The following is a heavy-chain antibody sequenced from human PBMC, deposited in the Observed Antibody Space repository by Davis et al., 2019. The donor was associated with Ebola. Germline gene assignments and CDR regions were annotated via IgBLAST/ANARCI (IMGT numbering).Heavy chain of an antibody. J-gene: IGHJ4*02. CDR1: GFTFSSYW. CDR3: ARVLAAAGLFDY. CDR2: IKQDGSEK. D-gene: IGHD6-13*01. Sequence: GESLKISCAASGFTFSSYWMSWVRQAPGKGLEWVANIKQDGSEKYYVDSVKGRFTISRDNAKNSLYLQMNSLRAEDTAVYYCARVLAAAGLFDYWGQGTLVTVSS. V-gene: IGHV3-7*04.